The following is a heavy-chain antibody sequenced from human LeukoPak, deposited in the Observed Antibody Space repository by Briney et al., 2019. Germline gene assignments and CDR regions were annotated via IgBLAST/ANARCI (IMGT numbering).Heavy chain of an antibody. CDR3: ASPRSYYDSSGYYIS. Sequence: ASVKVSCKASGYTFTSYYMHWVRQAPGQGLEWMGRINPNSGGTNYAQKFQGRVTMTRDTSISTAYMELSRLRSDDTAVYYCASPRSYYDSSGYYISWGQGTLVTVSS. CDR2: INPNSGGT. D-gene: IGHD3-22*01. CDR1: GYTFTSYY. V-gene: IGHV1-2*06. J-gene: IGHJ5*02.